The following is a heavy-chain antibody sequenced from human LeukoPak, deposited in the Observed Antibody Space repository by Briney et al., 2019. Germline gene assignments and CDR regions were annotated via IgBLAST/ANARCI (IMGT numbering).Heavy chain of an antibody. V-gene: IGHV4-31*03. J-gene: IGHJ4*02. CDR1: GGSISIGGHY. D-gene: IGHD5-12*01. Sequence: PSETLSLTCSVSGGSISIGGHYWSWIRQHPGKGLEWIGYIYYSGSTYYNPSLKSRVSISVDTPKNQFSLRLSSVTAADTAVYFCARVVGYGGYGWFDYWGQGTLVTVSS. CDR3: ARVVGYGGYGWFDY. CDR2: IYYSGST.